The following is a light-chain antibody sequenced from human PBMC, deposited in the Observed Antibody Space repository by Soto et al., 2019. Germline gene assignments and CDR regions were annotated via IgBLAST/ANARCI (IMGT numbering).Light chain of an antibody. J-gene: IGKJ4*01. V-gene: IGKV3-20*01. CDR2: WAS. CDR3: QQYTSSPLT. CDR1: QSGRSTH. Sequence: EVGLTRSQVGLTVCVGVTAALCWSASQSGRSTHLAWYPQKPRPAPRRLIYWASNRATGIPDRFSGSASGTDFTLTISRLAPEHSALYYCQQYTSSPLTSHGGPKV.